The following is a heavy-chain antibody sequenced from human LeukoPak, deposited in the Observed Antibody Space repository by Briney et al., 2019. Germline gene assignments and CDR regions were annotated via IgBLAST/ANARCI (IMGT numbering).Heavy chain of an antibody. V-gene: IGHV3-21*04. Sequence: GGSLRLSCAASGFTFSSYSMNWVRQAPGKGLEWVSSISSSSSYIYYADSVKGRFTISRDNAKNSLYLQMHSLRAEDTAVYYCAKDSRSSSWYNAFDIWGQGTMVTVSS. CDR3: AKDSRSSSWYNAFDI. D-gene: IGHD6-13*01. CDR1: GFTFSSYS. CDR2: ISSSSSYI. J-gene: IGHJ3*02.